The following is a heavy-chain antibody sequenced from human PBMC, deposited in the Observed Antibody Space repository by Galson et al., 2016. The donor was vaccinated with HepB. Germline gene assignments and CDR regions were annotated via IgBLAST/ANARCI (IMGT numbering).Heavy chain of an antibody. J-gene: IGHJ4*02. Sequence: FTTSAVQWVRQARGQRLEWIGWIVVASGKTNYAQKFQERVTITRDKSTSTAYMELSNLTSEDTAVYYCAALRVAFYDFWSGSEYFDYWGQGTLVTVSS. CDR3: AALRVAFYDFWSGSEYFDY. V-gene: IGHV1-58*01. D-gene: IGHD3-3*01. CDR2: IVVASGKT. CDR1: FTTSA.